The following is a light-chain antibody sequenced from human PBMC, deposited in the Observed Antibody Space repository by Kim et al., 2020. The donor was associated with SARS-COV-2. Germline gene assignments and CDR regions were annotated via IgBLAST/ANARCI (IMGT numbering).Light chain of an antibody. CDR3: QSADSSGTYV. V-gene: IGLV3-25*03. CDR1: ALPKQF. Sequence: SYELTQPPLVSVSPGQTARITCSGDALPKQFAYWYRQKPGQAPVLVIYKDTERPSGIPERFSGSRSGTTVTLTISGVQAEDEADYYCQSADSSGTYVFGTGTKVTVL. CDR2: KDT. J-gene: IGLJ1*01.